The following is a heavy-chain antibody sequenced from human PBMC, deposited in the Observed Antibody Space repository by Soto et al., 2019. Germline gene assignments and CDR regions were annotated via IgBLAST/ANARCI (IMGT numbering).Heavy chain of an antibody. Sequence: ASVKVSCKASGYSFTSYGISWVRQAPGQGPEWMGWISAYNGKTNYAQKLQGRVTMTTDTSTSTAYMELRSLRSDDTAVYYCARDADKYSSTCFFYLDYWGQGTLVAVFS. CDR2: ISAYNGKT. CDR3: ARDADKYSSTCFFYLDY. J-gene: IGHJ4*02. CDR1: GYSFTSYG. D-gene: IGHD6-6*01. V-gene: IGHV1-18*04.